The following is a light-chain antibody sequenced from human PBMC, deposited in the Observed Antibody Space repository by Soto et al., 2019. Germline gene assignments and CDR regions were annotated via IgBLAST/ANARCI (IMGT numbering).Light chain of an antibody. Sequence: DIVLTQSPESLSVSPGERATVTCETSQSVLYQSNNRSHLAWFQQKPGQSPKLLVFWASMREAGVSDRFTGGGSATRFTLSINNFQADDAAVYHCLQSFLFPWTFGQGTKVDIK. J-gene: IGKJ1*01. CDR2: WAS. CDR3: LQSFLFPWT. V-gene: IGKV4-1*01. CDR1: QSVLYQSNNRSH.